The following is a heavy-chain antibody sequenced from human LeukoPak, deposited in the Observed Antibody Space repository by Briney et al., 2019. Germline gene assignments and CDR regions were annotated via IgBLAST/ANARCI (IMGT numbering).Heavy chain of an antibody. CDR2: IYYSGST. J-gene: IGHJ4*02. Sequence: SETLSLTCTVSGGSISSYYWSWIRQPPGKGLEWIGYIYYSGSTNYNPSLKSRVTISVDTSKNQFSLKLSSVTAADTAVYYCARAGYYYGSGSYYKRVYYFDYWGQGTLVTVSS. V-gene: IGHV4-59*12. CDR3: ARAGYYYGSGSYYKRVYYFDY. CDR1: GGSISSYY. D-gene: IGHD3-10*01.